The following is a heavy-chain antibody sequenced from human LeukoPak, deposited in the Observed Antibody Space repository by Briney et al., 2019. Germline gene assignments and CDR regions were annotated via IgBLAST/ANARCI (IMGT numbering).Heavy chain of an antibody. CDR3: ARGGRAYYYDSSGYYFDY. J-gene: IGHJ4*02. V-gene: IGHV4-34*01. D-gene: IGHD3-22*01. Sequence: GSLRLSCAASGFTFSSHWMSWVRQPPGKGLEWIGEINHSGSTNYNPSLKSRVTISVDTSKNQFSLKLSSVTAADTAVYYCARGGRAYYYDSSGYYFDYWGQGTLVTVSS. CDR1: GFTFSSHW. CDR2: INHSGST.